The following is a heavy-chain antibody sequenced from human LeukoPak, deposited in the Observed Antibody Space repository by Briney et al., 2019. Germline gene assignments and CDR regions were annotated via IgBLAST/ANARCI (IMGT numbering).Heavy chain of an antibody. Sequence: PGGSLRLSCAVSGSIFRNYAMHWVRHAPGKGLEWVSAIDWNSGRTGYADSVKGRFTISKDNAKNSVYLQMNSLRAEDTALYYCGKDVTPGGLDVWGQGTTVTVSS. V-gene: IGHV3-9*01. CDR3: GKDVTPGGLDV. CDR1: GSIFRNYA. J-gene: IGHJ6*02. CDR2: IDWNSGRT.